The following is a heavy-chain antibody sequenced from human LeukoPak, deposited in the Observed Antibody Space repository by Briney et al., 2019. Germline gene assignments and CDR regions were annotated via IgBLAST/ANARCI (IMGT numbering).Heavy chain of an antibody. CDR1: GGSISSSSYY. CDR3: ASGKENEWELPPFDY. Sequence: PSETQSLTCTVSGGSISSSSYYWGWIRQPPGKGLEWIGSIYYSGSTYYNPSLKSRVTISVDTSKNQFSLKLSSVTAADTAVYYCASGKENEWELPPFDYWGQGTLVTVSS. J-gene: IGHJ4*02. V-gene: IGHV4-39*01. CDR2: IYYSGST. D-gene: IGHD1-26*01.